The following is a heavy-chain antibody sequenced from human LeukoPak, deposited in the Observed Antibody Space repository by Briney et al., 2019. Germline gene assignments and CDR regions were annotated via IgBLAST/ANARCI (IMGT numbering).Heavy chain of an antibody. CDR1: SFTFRGYG. D-gene: IGHD5-18*01. J-gene: IGHJ4*02. CDR2: IKQDGSEK. V-gene: IGHV3-7*01. Sequence: GGPLSFSGAAPSFTFRGYGISGARQPPGRGRNGVANIKQDGSEKYYVDSVKGRFTISRDNAKNSLYLQMNSLRAEDTAVYYCARDPTAMGTFDYWGQGTLVTVSS. CDR3: ARDPTAMGTFDY.